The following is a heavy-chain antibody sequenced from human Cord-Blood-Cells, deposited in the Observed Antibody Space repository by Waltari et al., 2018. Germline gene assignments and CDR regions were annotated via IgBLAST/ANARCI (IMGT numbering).Heavy chain of an antibody. D-gene: IGHD6-13*01. CDR3: ATRHGYSSSWYYFQH. Sequence: QVQLQQSGAGLLKPSETLSLTCAVYGGSFRGYYWSWLRQLPGKGLEWIVELNHSGSTNYNPSLKSRVTISVDTSKNQFSLKLSSVTAADTAVYYCATRHGYSSSWYYFQHWGQGTLVTVSS. CDR1: GGSFRGYY. J-gene: IGHJ1*01. V-gene: IGHV4-34*01. CDR2: LNHSGST.